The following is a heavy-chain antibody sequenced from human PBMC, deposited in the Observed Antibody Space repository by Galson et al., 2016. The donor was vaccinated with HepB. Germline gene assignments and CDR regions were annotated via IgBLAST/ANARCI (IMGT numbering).Heavy chain of an antibody. CDR1: GDSFNIYW. Sequence: QSGAEVTKSGESLKISCKGSGDSFNIYWIGWVRQKPGKGLEWMGTISPRDSDARYSPSFQGQVTTSADKSSSTAYLQWSSLKASDTAMYYCVRQSNYDFSSYFDSWGQGTLVTVSS. V-gene: IGHV5-51*01. CDR2: ISPRDSDA. D-gene: IGHD3/OR15-3a*01. CDR3: VRQSNYDFSSYFDS. J-gene: IGHJ4*02.